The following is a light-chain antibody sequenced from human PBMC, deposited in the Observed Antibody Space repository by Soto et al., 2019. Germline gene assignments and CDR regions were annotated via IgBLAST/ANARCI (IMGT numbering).Light chain of an antibody. CDR3: SSFASSSTYV. CDR1: FSDIGGYNF. Sequence: QSALAQPASVSGSPGQSVTISCTGTFSDIGGYNFVSWYQQHPDGAPKLLIYEVTLRPSGVSDRFSGSKSANTASLTISGLQPEDEAAYYCSSFASSSTYVFGTGTKLTVL. CDR2: EVT. V-gene: IGLV2-14*01. J-gene: IGLJ1*01.